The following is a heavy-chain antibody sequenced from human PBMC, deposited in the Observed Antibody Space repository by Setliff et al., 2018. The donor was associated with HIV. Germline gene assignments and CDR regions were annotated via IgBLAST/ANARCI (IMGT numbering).Heavy chain of an antibody. J-gene: IGHJ4*02. Sequence: GGSLRLSCAASGFTFSSYWMHWVRQAPGKGLVWVSRINTDGTNTYFADSVKGRFTLSRDNSKNTLYLQMNSLRAEDTAVYYCAKKIPGNHPFDHWGQGSLVTVSS. V-gene: IGHV3-74*01. D-gene: IGHD2-21*01. CDR3: AKKIPGNHPFDH. CDR2: INTDGTNT. CDR1: GFTFSSYW.